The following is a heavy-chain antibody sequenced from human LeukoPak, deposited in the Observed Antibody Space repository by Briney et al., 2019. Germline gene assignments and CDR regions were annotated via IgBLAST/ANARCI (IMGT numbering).Heavy chain of an antibody. V-gene: IGHV3-21*01. Sequence: PGGSLRLSCAASGFTVSSNYMSWVRQAPGKGLEWVSSISSSSSYIYYADSVKGRFTISRDNAKNSLYLQMNSLRAEDTAVYYCARDPQVAEFDYWGQGTLVTVSS. J-gene: IGHJ4*02. CDR2: ISSSSSYI. CDR3: ARDPQVAEFDY. CDR1: GFTVSSNY. D-gene: IGHD5-12*01.